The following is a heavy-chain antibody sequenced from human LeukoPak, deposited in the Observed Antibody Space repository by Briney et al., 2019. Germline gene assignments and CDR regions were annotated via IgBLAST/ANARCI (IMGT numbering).Heavy chain of an antibody. V-gene: IGHV3-30*18. CDR1: GFTFSNYG. CDR2: ISSDGTSK. Sequence: PGGSLRLSCAASGFTFSNYGMHWVRQAPGKGLDWVAVISSDGTSKYSADSMKGRFSISRDNSKNTLYLQMNSLRAEDTAVYYCVKALYGSGSYYDPNFDYWGQGTLVTVSS. D-gene: IGHD3-10*01. J-gene: IGHJ4*02. CDR3: VKALYGSGSYYDPNFDY.